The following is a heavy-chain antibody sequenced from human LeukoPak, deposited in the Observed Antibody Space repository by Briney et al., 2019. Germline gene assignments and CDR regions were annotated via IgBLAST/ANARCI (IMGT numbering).Heavy chain of an antibody. J-gene: IGHJ3*02. CDR1: GGSISSGGYY. Sequence: SQTLSLTCTVSGGSISSGGYYWSWIRQPPGKGLEWIGYIYHSGSTYYNPSLKSRVTISVDTSKNQFSLKLSSVTAADTAVYYCARELRDTVTTFLLAFDIWGQGTMVTVSS. CDR3: ARELRDTVTTFLLAFDI. V-gene: IGHV4-30-2*01. D-gene: IGHD4-17*01. CDR2: IYHSGST.